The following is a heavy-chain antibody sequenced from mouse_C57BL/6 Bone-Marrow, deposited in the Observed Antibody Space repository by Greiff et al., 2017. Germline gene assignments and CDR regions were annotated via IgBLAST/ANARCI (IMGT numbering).Heavy chain of an antibody. J-gene: IGHJ4*01. CDR2: IYPGSGST. D-gene: IGHD1-1*01. Sequence: QVQLKQPGAELVKPGASVKMSCKASGYTFTSYWITWVKQRPGQGLEWIGDIYPGSGSTNYNEKFKSKATLTVDTSSSTAYMQLSSLTSEDSAVYYCARGYYGSSSMDYWGQGTSVTVSS. CDR1: GYTFTSYW. V-gene: IGHV1-55*01. CDR3: ARGYYGSSSMDY.